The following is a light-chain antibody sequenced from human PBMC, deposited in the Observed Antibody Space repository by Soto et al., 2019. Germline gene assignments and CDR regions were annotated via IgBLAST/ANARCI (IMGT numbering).Light chain of an antibody. V-gene: IGLV2-14*01. J-gene: IGLJ1*01. Sequence: QSALTQPASGSGSPGQSITISFTGTSSDVGGYNYVSWYQQHPGKAPKLMIYDVSNRPSGVSNRFSGSKSGNTASLTVSGLQAEDEDEYYCSSYAGTHIVFGTGTKVTVL. CDR1: SSDVGGYNY. CDR3: SSYAGTHIV. CDR2: DVS.